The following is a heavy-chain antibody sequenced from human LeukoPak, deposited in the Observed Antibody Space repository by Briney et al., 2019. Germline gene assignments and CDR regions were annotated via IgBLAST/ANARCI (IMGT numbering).Heavy chain of an antibody. V-gene: IGHV4-61*08. CDR3: AREAPYWYFDL. CDR2: IYYSGST. J-gene: IGHJ2*01. CDR1: GVSVSSGGYY. Sequence: SETLSLTCTVSGVSVSSGGYYWRWIRQPPGKGLEWIGYIYYSGSTNYNPSLKSRVTISRDTSKNQFSLKLSSLTAADTAVYYCAREAPYWYFDLWGRGTLVIVSS.